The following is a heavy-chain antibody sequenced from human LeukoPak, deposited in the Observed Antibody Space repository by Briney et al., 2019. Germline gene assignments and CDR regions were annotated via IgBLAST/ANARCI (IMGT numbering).Heavy chain of an antibody. Sequence: GGSLRLSCAASGFTFNSYAMHCVRQAPGKTLEWLAVISYDGSNKYYPDPVKGRFTICRDNSKDTLYPQLNNLSAEDTALYYSASPWRGPLTGTNKPPGFDPWGQGTLVTVSS. J-gene: IGHJ5*02. D-gene: IGHD1-20*01. CDR3: ASPWRGPLTGTNKPPGFDP. CDR1: GFTFNSYA. V-gene: IGHV3-30*01. CDR2: ISYDGSNK.